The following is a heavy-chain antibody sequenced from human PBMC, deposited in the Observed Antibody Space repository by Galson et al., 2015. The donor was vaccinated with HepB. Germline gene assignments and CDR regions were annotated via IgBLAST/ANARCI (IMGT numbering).Heavy chain of an antibody. D-gene: IGHD6-19*01. J-gene: IGHJ6*02. CDR2: IWYDGSQK. CDR3: VRDSGLYGLAV. Sequence: SLRLSCATSGFPFSDYGMHWVRQAPGKGLEWLAVIWYDGSQKFHEDSVEGRFTISRDNSKNMLFLQMDSLRVDDTAVYFCVRDSGLYGLAVWGQGTRVTVSS. CDR1: GFPFSDYG. V-gene: IGHV3-33*01.